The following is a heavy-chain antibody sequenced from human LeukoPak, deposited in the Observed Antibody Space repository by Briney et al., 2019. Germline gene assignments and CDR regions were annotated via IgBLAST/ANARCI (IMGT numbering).Heavy chain of an antibody. J-gene: IGHJ4*02. CDR3: ARTPPPGATAYGVVDY. Sequence: PSETLSLTCAVYGGSFSGYLWSWIRQPPGKGLEWIGEINHSGSTKHNPSLKSRVNLSVDTSKNQVSLKLSSVTAADTAVYYCARTPPPGATAYGVVDYWGQGTLVTVSS. V-gene: IGHV4-34*01. CDR2: INHSGST. CDR1: GGSFSGYL. D-gene: IGHD3-16*01.